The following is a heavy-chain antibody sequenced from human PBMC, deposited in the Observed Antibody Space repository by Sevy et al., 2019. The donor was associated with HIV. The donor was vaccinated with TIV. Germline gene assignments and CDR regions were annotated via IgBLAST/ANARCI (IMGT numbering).Heavy chain of an antibody. CDR3: ATHASDYDSTGYLERDAFDI. Sequence: GGSLRLSCAASGFTVSSNYMSWVRQAPGKGLEWVSVIYAGGSTYYADSVKGQFTISRDNSKNTLYLQMNSLRAEDTAVYYCATHASDYDSTGYLERDAFDIWGQGTMVTVSS. D-gene: IGHD3-22*01. CDR1: GFTVSSNY. CDR2: IYAGGST. V-gene: IGHV3-53*01. J-gene: IGHJ3*02.